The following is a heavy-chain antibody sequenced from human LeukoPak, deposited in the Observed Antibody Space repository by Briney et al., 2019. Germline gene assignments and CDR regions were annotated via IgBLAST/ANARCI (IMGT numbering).Heavy chain of an antibody. CDR1: GDSISSGLYY. CDR3: ASSSWLRDANFDS. D-gene: IGHD6-13*01. J-gene: IGHJ4*02. Sequence: SETLSLTCTVSGDSISSGLYYWNWIRQPAGKGLEWIGRIQSSGSTNYNPSLKSRVTISLHTSKNQFSLKVPSVTAADSAVYFCASSSWLRDANFDSWGQGTLVTVFS. V-gene: IGHV4-61*02. CDR2: IQSSGST.